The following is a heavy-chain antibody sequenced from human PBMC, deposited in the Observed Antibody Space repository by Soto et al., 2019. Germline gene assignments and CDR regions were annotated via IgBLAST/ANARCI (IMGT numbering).Heavy chain of an antibody. CDR2: IDPSDSYT. D-gene: IGHD6-13*01. CDR3: VIRYSGSPANGIYV. CDR1: GDSFTRYW. J-gene: IGHJ6*02. Sequence: PGETLKVSWISSGDSFTRYWIIWLRQMPGKGLEWMGRIDPSDSYTNYSPYFQGHVTISADKSISTAYLQWSSLKASDTVMYYCVIRYSGSPANGIYVRAQRNTVPVS. V-gene: IGHV5-10-1*01.